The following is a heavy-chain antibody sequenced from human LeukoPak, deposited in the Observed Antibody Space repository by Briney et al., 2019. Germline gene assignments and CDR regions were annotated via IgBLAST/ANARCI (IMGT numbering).Heavy chain of an antibody. CDR1: GGPISSYH. D-gene: IGHD3-10*01. V-gene: IGHV4-59*01. J-gene: IGHJ4*02. Sequence: PSETLSLPCTVSGGPISSYHWSWIRQPPGKGLEGLGYIYYSGSTNYNPSLKSRVTISVDTSKNQFSLKLSSVTAADTAVYYCARLTMVRGAPDYWGQGTLVTVSS. CDR3: ARLTMVRGAPDY. CDR2: IYYSGST.